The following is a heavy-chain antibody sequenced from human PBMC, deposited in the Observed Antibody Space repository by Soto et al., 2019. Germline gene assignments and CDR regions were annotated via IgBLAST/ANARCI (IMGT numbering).Heavy chain of an antibody. Sequence: QVQLVESGGGVVQPGRSLRLSCAASGFTFSSYGMHWVRQAPGKGLEWVAVISYDGSNKYYADSVKGRFTISRDNSKNTLYLQMNSLRAEDTAVYYCAKNYYSSSEYSFDYWGQGTLVTVSS. D-gene: IGHD6-6*01. CDR1: GFTFSSYG. J-gene: IGHJ4*02. CDR2: ISYDGSNK. CDR3: AKNYYSSSEYSFDY. V-gene: IGHV3-30*18.